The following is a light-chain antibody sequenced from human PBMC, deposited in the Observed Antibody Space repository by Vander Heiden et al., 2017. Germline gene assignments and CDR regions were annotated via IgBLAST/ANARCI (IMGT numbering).Light chain of an antibody. V-gene: IGLV1-44*01. CDR1: SSNIGRDT. CDR2: S. CDR3: AVWDGSLNGWV. J-gene: IGLJ3*02. Sequence: QSVLTQPLSASGTPGQRVTISCSGSSSNIGRDTVNWYQQLPGTAPKLLIYSNDRFSGSKSGTSASLAISGLQSEDEADYYCAVWDGSLNGWVYGGGTKLTVL.